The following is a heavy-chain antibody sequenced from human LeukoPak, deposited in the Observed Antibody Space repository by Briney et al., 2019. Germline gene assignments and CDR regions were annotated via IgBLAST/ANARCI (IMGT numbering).Heavy chain of an antibody. V-gene: IGHV3-21*01. Sequence: GGSLRLSCAASGFTLSSYSMNWVRQAPGKGLEWVSSISSSSSYIYYADSVKGRFTISRDNAKNSLYLQMNSLRAEDTAVYYCARVTEAPYYFDYWGQGTLVTVSS. CDR3: ARVTEAPYYFDY. J-gene: IGHJ4*02. CDR1: GFTLSSYS. CDR2: ISSSSSYI.